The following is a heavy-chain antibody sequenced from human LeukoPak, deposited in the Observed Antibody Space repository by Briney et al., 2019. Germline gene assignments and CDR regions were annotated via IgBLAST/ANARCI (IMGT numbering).Heavy chain of an antibody. J-gene: IGHJ4*02. CDR2: IWYDGGGK. CDR1: GFIFSIYG. D-gene: IGHD1-1*01. V-gene: IGHV3-30*02. Sequence: GGPLRLSCAASGFIFSIYGMHWVRQARGRGPEWVAFIWYDGGGKYYADSVKGRFTISRDNSKNTVYLQMNTLRAEDTAVYYCAKTADNWYLDYWGQGTLVTVSS. CDR3: AKTADNWYLDY.